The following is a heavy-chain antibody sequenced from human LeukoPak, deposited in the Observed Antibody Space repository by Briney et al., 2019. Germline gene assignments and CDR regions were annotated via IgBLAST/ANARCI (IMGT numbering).Heavy chain of an antibody. J-gene: IGHJ4*02. CDR3: TKATQWLAFDY. D-gene: IGHD6-19*01. CDR1: GGSISTYF. V-gene: IGHV4-59*01. Sequence: EPSETLSLTCTVSGGSISTYFWSWIRQPPGKGLEWIGYVSYSGSTNYNPSLKSRVTISVDTSKNQLSLQLTSVTAADTAVYYCTKATQWLAFDYWGRGTLVTVSS. CDR2: VSYSGST.